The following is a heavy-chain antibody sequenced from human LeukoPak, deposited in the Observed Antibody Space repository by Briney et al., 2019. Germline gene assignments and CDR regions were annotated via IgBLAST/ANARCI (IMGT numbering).Heavy chain of an antibody. CDR1: GFTFSRYA. CDR3: ARVARHYYYMDV. V-gene: IGHV3-48*01. CDR2: ISSSSSTI. Sequence: GGSLRLSCAASGFTFSRYAVSWVRQAPGKGLEWVSHISSSSSTIYYADSVKGRFTISRDNAKNSLYLQMNSLRAEDTAVYYCARVARHYYYMDVWGKGTTVTVSS. J-gene: IGHJ6*03.